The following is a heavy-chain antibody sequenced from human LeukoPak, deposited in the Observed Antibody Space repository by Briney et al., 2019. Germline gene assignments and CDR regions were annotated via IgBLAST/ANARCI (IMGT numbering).Heavy chain of an antibody. Sequence: GESLKISCKGSGYSFTSYWIGWVRQMPGKGLEWMGIIYPGDSDTRYSPSFQGQVTISADKSISTAYLQWSSLKASDTAMYYCARIGYSYGLGGDYFDYWGQGTLVTVSS. CDR3: ARIGYSYGLGGDYFDY. J-gene: IGHJ4*02. CDR1: GYSFTSYW. D-gene: IGHD5-18*01. V-gene: IGHV5-51*01. CDR2: IYPGDSDT.